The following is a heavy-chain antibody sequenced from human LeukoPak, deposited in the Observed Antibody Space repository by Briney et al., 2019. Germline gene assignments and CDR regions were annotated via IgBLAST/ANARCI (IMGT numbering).Heavy chain of an antibody. CDR2: ISAYKGNT. CDR3: ARGREGSSWYASDY. CDR1: GYTFTSCG. V-gene: IGHV1-18*01. D-gene: IGHD6-13*01. Sequence: GASVKVSCKASGYTFTSCGISWVRQAPGQWLELMGWISAYKGNTNYAQKLQGRVTMTTDTSTSTAYMELRSLRSNDTAVYYCARGREGSSWYASDYWGQGTLVTVSS. J-gene: IGHJ4*02.